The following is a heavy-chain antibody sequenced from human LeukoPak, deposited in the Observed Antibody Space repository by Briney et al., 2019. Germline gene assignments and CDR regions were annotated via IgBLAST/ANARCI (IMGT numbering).Heavy chain of an antibody. CDR3: AIMTGPFDP. Sequence: SETLSLTCAVSGYSISSGYYWGWIRQPPGKGLEWIGSIYHSGSTYYNPSLKSRVTISVDTSKNRFSLKLSSVTAADTAVYYCAIMTGPFDPWGQGTLVTVSS. J-gene: IGHJ5*02. CDR1: GYSISSGYY. CDR2: IYHSGST. V-gene: IGHV4-38-2*01. D-gene: IGHD3-9*01.